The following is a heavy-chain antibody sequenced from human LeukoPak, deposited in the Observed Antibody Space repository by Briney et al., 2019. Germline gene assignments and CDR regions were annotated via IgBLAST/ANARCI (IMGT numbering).Heavy chain of an antibody. CDR3: ARVSSGHGFDY. D-gene: IGHD3-22*01. CDR2: IYFSGST. J-gene: IGHJ4*02. CDR1: GGSISRGGYY. Sequence: ESGPTLVNPSQTLSLTCSLSGGSISRGGYYWSWIRQHPGKGLEWIGYIYFSGSTNYNPSLKSRVTISVDKSKNQFSLKLSSVTAADTAVYYCARVSSGHGFDYWGQGTLVTVSS. V-gene: IGHV4-31*03.